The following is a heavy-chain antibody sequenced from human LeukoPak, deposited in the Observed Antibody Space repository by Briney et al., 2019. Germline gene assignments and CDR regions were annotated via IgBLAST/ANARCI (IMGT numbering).Heavy chain of an antibody. CDR3: ATGGIAVGRFDF. V-gene: IGHV1-24*01. CDR1: GYTLTELS. J-gene: IGHJ4*02. D-gene: IGHD6-19*01. CDR2: FDPEDGET. Sequence: ASVKVSCKVSGYTLTELSMHWVRQAPGKGLEWMGGFDPEDGETIYAQKFQGRVTMTEDTSTDTAYMELSSLRSEDTAVYYCATGGIAVGRFDFWGQGTLVTVSS.